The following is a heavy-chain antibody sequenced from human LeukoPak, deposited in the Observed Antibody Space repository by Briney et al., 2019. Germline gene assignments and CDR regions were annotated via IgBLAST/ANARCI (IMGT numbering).Heavy chain of an antibody. CDR3: ARANMVRGVGSFFDRNWFDP. V-gene: IGHV1-69*06. Sequence: SVKVSCKASGGTFSNYAINWVRQAPGQGLEWMGGIIPIFGTANYAQKFQGRLTITADKSTSTAYMELSSLRSDDTAVYYCARANMVRGVGSFFDRNWFDPWGQGTLVTVSS. CDR2: IIPIFGTA. D-gene: IGHD3-10*01. CDR1: GGTFSNYA. J-gene: IGHJ5*02.